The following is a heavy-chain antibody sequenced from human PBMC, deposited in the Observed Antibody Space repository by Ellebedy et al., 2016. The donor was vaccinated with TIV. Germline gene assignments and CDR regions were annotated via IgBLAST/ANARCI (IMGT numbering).Heavy chain of an antibody. Sequence: GGSLRLXXAASGFTFSSYGMHWVRQAPGKGLEWVAVIWYDGSNKYYADSVKGRFTISRDNSKNTLYLQMNSLRAEDTAVYYCARDLTSSGWYMGYWGQGTLVTVSS. D-gene: IGHD6-19*01. CDR2: IWYDGSNK. CDR3: ARDLTSSGWYMGY. J-gene: IGHJ4*02. CDR1: GFTFSSYG. V-gene: IGHV3-33*01.